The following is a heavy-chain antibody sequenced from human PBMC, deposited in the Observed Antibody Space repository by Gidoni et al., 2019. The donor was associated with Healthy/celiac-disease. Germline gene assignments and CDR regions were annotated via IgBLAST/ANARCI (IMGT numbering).Heavy chain of an antibody. CDR3: AKHQDWNPDY. CDR1: GFTFSSYA. D-gene: IGHD1-1*01. CDR2: ISGSGGRT. J-gene: IGHJ4*02. Sequence: EVQLLESGGGLVQPGGSLRLSCSASGFTFSSYAMSWVRQAPGKGVEWVSAISGSGGRTYYADSVKGRFTISRDNSKNTLYLQMNSLRAEDTAVYYCAKHQDWNPDYWGQGTLVTVSS. V-gene: IGHV3-23*01.